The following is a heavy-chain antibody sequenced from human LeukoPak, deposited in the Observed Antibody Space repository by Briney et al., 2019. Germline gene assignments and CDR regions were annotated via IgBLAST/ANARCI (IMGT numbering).Heavy chain of an antibody. CDR3: TTGHYSTSGDY. Sequence: PGGSLRLSCVASGFTFRDAYMNWVRQAPGKGLEWVGRIKTKSDRGTTDYAAPVKGRFTITRDDSKSTLYLQMDSLKTDGTAMYYCTTGHYSTSGDYWGQGTLVTVSS. D-gene: IGHD2-2*01. CDR2: IKTKSDRGTT. J-gene: IGHJ4*02. V-gene: IGHV3-15*01. CDR1: GFTFRDAY.